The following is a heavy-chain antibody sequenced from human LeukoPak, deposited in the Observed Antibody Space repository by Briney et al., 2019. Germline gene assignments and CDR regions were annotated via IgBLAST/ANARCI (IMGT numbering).Heavy chain of an antibody. D-gene: IGHD6-13*01. CDR2: INPNSGGT. CDR1: GYTFTGYY. V-gene: IGHV1-2*02. Sequence: ASMKVSCKASGYTFTGYYMHWVRQAPGQGLEWMGWINPNSGGTNYAQKFQGRVTMTRDTSISTAYMELSRLRSDDTAVYYCARAISSSGGGNDFDYWGQGTLVTVSS. CDR3: ARAISSSGGGNDFDY. J-gene: IGHJ4*02.